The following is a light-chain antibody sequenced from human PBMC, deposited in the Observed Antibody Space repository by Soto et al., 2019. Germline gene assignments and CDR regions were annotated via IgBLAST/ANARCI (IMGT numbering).Light chain of an antibody. V-gene: IGKV1-27*01. CDR1: QGVSNF. CDR3: QNYNSAPRT. Sequence: DIQMTQSPSSLSASVGDRVTITCRASQGVSNFLVWYQQKPGKVPTLLIYAASTLQSGVPTRFRGSGSGTDFTLTISSLQPEDVATYYCQNYNSAPRTFGQGTKVAIK. CDR2: AAS. J-gene: IGKJ1*01.